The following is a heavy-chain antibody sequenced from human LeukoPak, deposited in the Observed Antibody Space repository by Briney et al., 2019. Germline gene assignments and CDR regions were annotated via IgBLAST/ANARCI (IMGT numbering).Heavy chain of an antibody. CDR2: ISGRGGST. D-gene: IGHD6-19*01. Sequence: GGSLRLSCAASGFTFSSYAMSWVRQAPGKGLEWVSAISGRGGSTYYADSVKGRFTISRDNSKNTLYLQMNSLRAEDTAVYYCASSSSGWEYYFDYWGQGTLVTVSS. CDR1: GFTFSSYA. J-gene: IGHJ4*02. CDR3: ASSSSGWEYYFDY. V-gene: IGHV3-23*01.